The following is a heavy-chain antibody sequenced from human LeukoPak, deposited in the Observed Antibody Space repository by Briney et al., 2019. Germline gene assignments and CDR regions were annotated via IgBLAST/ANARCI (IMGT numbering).Heavy chain of an antibody. D-gene: IGHD3-9*01. Sequence: GGSLRLSCAASGFTFSSYAMSWVRQAPGKGLEWVSAISGSGGSTYYADSVKGRFTISRDNAKNSLYLQMNSLRAEDTAVYYCARVSTGSNYFDYWGQGTLVTVSS. J-gene: IGHJ4*02. V-gene: IGHV3-23*01. CDR3: ARVSTGSNYFDY. CDR2: ISGSGGST. CDR1: GFTFSSYA.